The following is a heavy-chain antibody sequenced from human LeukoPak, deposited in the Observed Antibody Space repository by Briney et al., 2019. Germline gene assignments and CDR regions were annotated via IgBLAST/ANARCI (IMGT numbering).Heavy chain of an antibody. CDR1: GGTFSSYA. D-gene: IGHD6-6*01. CDR2: IIPMFGTA. V-gene: IGHV1-69*06. CDR3: ARLIAARPPYYFDC. Sequence: SVKVSCKASGGTFSSYAINWVRQAPGQGLEWMGKIIPMFGTAYYAQEFQGRVTITADRSTSTAYMELSSLRSEDTALYYCARLIAARPPYYFDCWGQGTLVTVSS. J-gene: IGHJ4*02.